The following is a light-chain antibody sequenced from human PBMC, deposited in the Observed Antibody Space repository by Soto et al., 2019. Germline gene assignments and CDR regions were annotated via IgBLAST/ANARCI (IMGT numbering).Light chain of an antibody. CDR1: NIGSKS. CDR2: DDR. V-gene: IGLV3-21*02. J-gene: IGLJ1*01. Sequence: SYELTQPPSVSVAPGQTASITCGGNNIGSKSVHWYQQKPGQAPVLVVFDDRDRPSGVPDRFSGSNSGHTATLTSSRVEAGDEADYYCQVWDISSDPNYVFGTGTKLTVL. CDR3: QVWDISSDPNYV.